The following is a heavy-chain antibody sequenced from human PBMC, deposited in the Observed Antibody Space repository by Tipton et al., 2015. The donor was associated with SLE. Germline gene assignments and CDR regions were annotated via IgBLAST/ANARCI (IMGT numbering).Heavy chain of an antibody. J-gene: IGHJ2*01. D-gene: IGHD3-22*01. CDR1: GGSIGSDNDY. Sequence: GLVKPSETLTLTCTVSGGSIGSDNDYWGWIRQPPGKGLEWIGSIYYSGRTYYTPSLESRVTISVDSSKNQFFLNLTSVTAADTAVYYCARRHSYESSGYSWYFDLWGRGTLVTVSS. V-gene: IGHV4-39*07. CDR3: ARRHSYESSGYSWYFDL. CDR2: IYYSGRT.